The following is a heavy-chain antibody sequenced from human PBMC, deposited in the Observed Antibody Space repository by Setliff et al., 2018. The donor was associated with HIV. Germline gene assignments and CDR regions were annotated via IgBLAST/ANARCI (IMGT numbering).Heavy chain of an antibody. J-gene: IGHJ4*02. V-gene: IGHV3-33*01. CDR1: GFTFSAHA. Sequence: GGSLRLSCGASGFTFSAHAMHWVRQAPGKALEWVAYIWYDGSNKYYADSVKGRFAISRDNSKNTLYLQMDSLRAEDTALYYCTSDPPASGWTLAYWGQGALVTVSS. CDR3: TSDPPASGWTLAY. D-gene: IGHD6-19*01. CDR2: IWYDGSNK.